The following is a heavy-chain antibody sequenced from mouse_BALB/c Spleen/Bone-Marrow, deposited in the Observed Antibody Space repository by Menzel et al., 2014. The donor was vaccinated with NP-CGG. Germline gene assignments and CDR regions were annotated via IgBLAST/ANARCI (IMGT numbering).Heavy chain of an antibody. V-gene: IGHV1-7*01. Sequence: LEESGAELAKPGASVKMSCKASGYTFTSYWMHWVKQRPGQGLEWIGYINPSTGYTEYNQKFKDKATLTADKSSSTAYMQLSSLTSEDSAVYYCARDWYFDVWGAGTTVTVSS. CDR3: ARDWYFDV. CDR1: GYTFTSYW. CDR2: INPSTGYT. J-gene: IGHJ1*01.